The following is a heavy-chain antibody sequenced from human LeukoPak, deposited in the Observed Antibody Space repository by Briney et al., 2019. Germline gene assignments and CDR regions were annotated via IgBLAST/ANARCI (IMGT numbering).Heavy chain of an antibody. CDR2: FDHSGST. V-gene: IGHV4-34*01. J-gene: IGHJ6*02. D-gene: IGHD3-22*01. CDR3: ATKTSLTYYYNRLEIFGLDV. Sequence: PSETLSLTCAVNVGPFSGYYWSWVRPPPGKRREWIGEFDHSGSTNYNPSLKSRVTISVDTSHSHFSLKLSSVTAADTAVYYCATKTSLTYYYNRLEIFGLDVWGQGTTVTVSS. CDR1: VGPFSGYY.